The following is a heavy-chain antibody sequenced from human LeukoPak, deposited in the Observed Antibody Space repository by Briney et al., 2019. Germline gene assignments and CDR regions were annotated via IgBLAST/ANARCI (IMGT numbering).Heavy chain of an antibody. D-gene: IGHD6-13*01. CDR2: IIRKTDGVTT. Sequence: GGSLGLSCAASGFTFSNAWMSWVRQAPGKGLEWVGRIIRKTDGVTTDYAAPVKGRFTLSRDDSKKTLYLQMTSLKTEDTAVYYCARDYTVPRAAIVTESWGQGTLVTVSS. CDR3: ARDYTVPRAAIVTES. CDR1: GFTFSNAW. V-gene: IGHV3-15*01. J-gene: IGHJ5*02.